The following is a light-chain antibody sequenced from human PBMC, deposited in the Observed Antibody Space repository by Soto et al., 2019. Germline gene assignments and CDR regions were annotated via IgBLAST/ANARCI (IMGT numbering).Light chain of an antibody. J-gene: IGKJ1*01. CDR1: QSVSSN. CDR2: GAS. V-gene: IGKV3-15*01. Sequence: EIVMTQSPATLSLSPGERATLSCRASQSVSSNLAWYQQKPGQAPRLLIYGASTRATGIPARFSGSGSGTEFILTINSLQSEDFAVYYCQQYSNWPPWTFGQGTKVDI. CDR3: QQYSNWPPWT.